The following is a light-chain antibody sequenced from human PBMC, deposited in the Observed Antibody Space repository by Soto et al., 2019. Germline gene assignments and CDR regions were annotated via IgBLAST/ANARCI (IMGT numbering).Light chain of an antibody. J-gene: IGKJ5*01. V-gene: IGKV3-11*01. CDR2: DIS. CDR1: QSVGY. CDR3: QQSYSTPT. Sequence: EIVLTQSPDTLSLSPGESATLSCRASQSVGYLAWYQQKPGQAPRLLIYDISNRAAGVPARFSGSGSGTDFTLTISSLQPEDFATYYCQQSYSTPTFGQGTRLEIK.